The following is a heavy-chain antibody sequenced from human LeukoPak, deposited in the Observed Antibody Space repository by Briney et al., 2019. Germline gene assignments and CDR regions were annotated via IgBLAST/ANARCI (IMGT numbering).Heavy chain of an antibody. Sequence: GGSLRLSCAASGFTFSSYAMHWVRQAPGKGLEWVAVISYDGSNKYYADSVKGRFTISRDNSKNTLYLQMNSLRAEDTAVYYCARDLGDNYDYVWGSYRPNNEFDPWGQGTLVTVSS. D-gene: IGHD3-16*02. CDR3: ARDLGDNYDYVWGSYRPNNEFDP. V-gene: IGHV3-30*04. CDR2: ISYDGSNK. J-gene: IGHJ5*02. CDR1: GFTFSSYA.